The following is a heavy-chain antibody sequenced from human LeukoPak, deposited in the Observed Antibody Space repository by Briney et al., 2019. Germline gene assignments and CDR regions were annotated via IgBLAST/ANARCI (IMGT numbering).Heavy chain of an antibody. Sequence: SETLSLTCTVSGGSISSYYWSWIRQPAGKGLEWIGRIYSTGSTNYNPSLKSRVTKSVDTSKNQFSLRLRSVTAADTAVYYCARQIASAGTAGFDFWGQGALVTVSS. D-gene: IGHD6-13*01. CDR2: IYSTGST. CDR1: GGSISSYY. CDR3: ARQIASAGTAGFDF. V-gene: IGHV4-4*07. J-gene: IGHJ4*02.